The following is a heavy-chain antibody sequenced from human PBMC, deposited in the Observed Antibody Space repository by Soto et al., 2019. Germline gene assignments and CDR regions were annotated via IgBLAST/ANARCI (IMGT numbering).Heavy chain of an antibody. CDR3: AKDRTDEKWYDSFDY. CDR2: ISYVGNNK. D-gene: IGHD3-3*01. Sequence: RGALLFPCAASVFAFSTYGIDWVRQAPGKGLEWVAVISYVGNNKYYADSVKGRFTISIDNSKNTLYLQMNSLRPEDTAVYYCAKDRTDEKWYDSFDYWAQGTLVTVS. J-gene: IGHJ4*02. V-gene: IGHV3-30*18. CDR1: VFAFSTYG.